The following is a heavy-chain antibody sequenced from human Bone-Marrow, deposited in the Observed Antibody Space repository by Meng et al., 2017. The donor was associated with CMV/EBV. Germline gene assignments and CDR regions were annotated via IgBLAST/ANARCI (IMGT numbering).Heavy chain of an antibody. D-gene: IGHD2-15*01. Sequence: GESLKISCAASGFTFSNYAMHWIRQAPGKGLEYVSAIGHGGTDTYYADSVKGRFTISRDNFKNTMFLQMDSLRPEDTAMYYCAGRYCSGGKCSQFDYWGQGALVTVSS. CDR1: GFTFSNYA. J-gene: IGHJ4*02. CDR3: AGRYCSGGKCSQFDY. V-gene: IGHV3-64*02. CDR2: IGHGGTDT.